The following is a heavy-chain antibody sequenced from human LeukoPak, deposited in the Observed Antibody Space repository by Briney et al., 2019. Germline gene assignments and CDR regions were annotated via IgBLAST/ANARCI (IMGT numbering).Heavy chain of an antibody. Sequence: ASVKVSFKASGYSFTDYYIYWVRQAPGQGLEWMGWIDLNSGGTKYAEKFQGRVTMTRDTSISTAYLDLRSLTSDDTAVYYCARETNSPVAYYMDVWGKGTTVTVPS. D-gene: IGHD2-21*01. CDR1: GYSFTDYY. V-gene: IGHV1-2*02. CDR2: IDLNSGGT. J-gene: IGHJ6*03. CDR3: ARETNSPVAYYMDV.